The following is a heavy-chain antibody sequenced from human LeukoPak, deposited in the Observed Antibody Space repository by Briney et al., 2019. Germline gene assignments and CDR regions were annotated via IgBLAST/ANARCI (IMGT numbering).Heavy chain of an antibody. D-gene: IGHD1-26*01. Sequence: ASVKVSCKASGYTFTGYYMHWVRQAPGQGLEWMGWINPNSGGTNYAQKFQGRVTMTRDTSISTAYMELSRLRSDDTAVYYCARDIGGSDPGIDYWGQGTLVTVSS. J-gene: IGHJ4*02. CDR1: GYTFTGYY. CDR2: INPNSGGT. V-gene: IGHV1-2*02. CDR3: ARDIGGSDPGIDY.